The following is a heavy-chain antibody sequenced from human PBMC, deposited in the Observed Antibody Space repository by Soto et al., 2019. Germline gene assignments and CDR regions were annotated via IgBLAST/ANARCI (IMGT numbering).Heavy chain of an antibody. J-gene: IGHJ4*02. CDR1: GGSISSYY. CDR2: IYYSGST. CDR3: AGGPTWYYYAA. D-gene: IGHD3-10*01. Sequence: QVQLQESGPGLVKPSETLSLTCTVSGGSISSYYWSWIRQPPGKGLEWIGYIYYSGSTNYNPSLKSRVTISVDTSKNQCSRKLSSVTAADTAEYYCAGGPTWYYYAAGGQGTLGTVSS. V-gene: IGHV4-59*01.